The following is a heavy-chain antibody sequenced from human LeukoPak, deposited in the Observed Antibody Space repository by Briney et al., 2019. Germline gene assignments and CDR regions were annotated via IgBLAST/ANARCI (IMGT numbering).Heavy chain of an antibody. Sequence: PGGSLRLSCADTGFTFSDYYMTWIRQAPGKGLEWVSYSDSSSTYTNYADSVKGRFTISRDNAKNLLYLQMNSLRVEDTAVYYCATGGGQWLPHYWGQGTLVTVSS. CDR2: SDSSSTYT. J-gene: IGHJ4*02. CDR1: GFTFSDYY. D-gene: IGHD6-19*01. V-gene: IGHV3-11*06. CDR3: ATGGGQWLPHY.